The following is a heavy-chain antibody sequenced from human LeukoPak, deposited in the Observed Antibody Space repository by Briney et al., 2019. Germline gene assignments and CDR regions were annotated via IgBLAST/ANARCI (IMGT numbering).Heavy chain of an antibody. CDR3: AKAPVTTCRGAFCYPFDY. CDR1: GFTFSNYA. CDR2: ISGSGGRT. J-gene: IGHJ4*02. Sequence: GGSLRLSCAASGFTFSNYAMSWVRQAPGKGLEWVSVISGSGGRTYYADSVKGRFTISRDSSKNTLFLQMNRLRPEDAAVYYCAKAPVTTCRGAFCYPFDYWGLGTLVTVSS. D-gene: IGHD2-15*01. V-gene: IGHV3-23*01.